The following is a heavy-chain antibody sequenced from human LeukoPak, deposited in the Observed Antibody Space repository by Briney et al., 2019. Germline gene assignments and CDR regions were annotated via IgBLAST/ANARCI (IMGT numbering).Heavy chain of an antibody. CDR3: ARQARVAIRASYYYDSSGYSSPFDY. Sequence: SETLSLTCAVYGGSFSGYYWSRIRQPPGKELEWIGEINHSGSTNYNPSLKSRVTISVDTSKNQFSLKLSSVTAADTAVYYCARQARVAIRASYYYDSSGYSSPFDYWGQGTLVTVSS. V-gene: IGHV4-34*01. CDR1: GGSFSGYY. D-gene: IGHD3-22*01. CDR2: INHSGST. J-gene: IGHJ4*02.